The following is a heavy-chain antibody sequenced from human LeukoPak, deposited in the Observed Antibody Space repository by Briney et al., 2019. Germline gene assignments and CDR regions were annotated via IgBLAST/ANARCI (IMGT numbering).Heavy chain of an antibody. Sequence: GWSLSLSCPASGFTFSSYGMQWVRQAAGRGLEWVAVISYDGSNKYYADSVKGRFTISRDKSKNTLYLQMNRLRAEDTAVYYCAKVEIAVAGYYYYGMDVWGQGTTVTVSS. CDR2: ISYDGSNK. CDR1: GFTFSSYG. V-gene: IGHV3-30*18. CDR3: AKVEIAVAGYYYYGMDV. D-gene: IGHD6-19*01. J-gene: IGHJ6*02.